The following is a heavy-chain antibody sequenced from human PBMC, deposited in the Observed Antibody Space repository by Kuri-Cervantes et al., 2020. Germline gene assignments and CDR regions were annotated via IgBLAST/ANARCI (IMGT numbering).Heavy chain of an antibody. CDR2: IYYSGST. CDR1: GGSFSGYY. CDR3: ARRYYYDSSGYYWYFDL. V-gene: IGHV4-30-4*08. J-gene: IGHJ2*01. D-gene: IGHD3-22*01. Sequence: SCAVYGGSFSGYYWSWIRQPPGKGLEWIGYIYYSGSTYYNPSLKSRVTISVDTSKNQFSLKLSSVTAADTAVYYCARRYYYDSSGYYWYFDLWGRGTLVTVSS.